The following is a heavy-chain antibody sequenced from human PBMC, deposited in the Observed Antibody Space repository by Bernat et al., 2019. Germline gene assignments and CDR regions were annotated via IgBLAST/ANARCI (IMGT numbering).Heavy chain of an antibody. V-gene: IGHV1-69*01. CDR2: IIPIFGTA. CDR3: ARIEAFGVRKYYFDY. J-gene: IGHJ4*02. CDR1: GGTFSSYA. D-gene: IGHD3-3*01. Sequence: QVQLVESGAEVKKPGSSVKVSCKASGGTFSSYAISWVRQAPGQGLEWMGGIIPIFGTANYAQKFQGRVTITADESTSTAYMELSSLRSEDTAVYYCARIEAFGVRKYYFDYWGQGTLVTVSS.